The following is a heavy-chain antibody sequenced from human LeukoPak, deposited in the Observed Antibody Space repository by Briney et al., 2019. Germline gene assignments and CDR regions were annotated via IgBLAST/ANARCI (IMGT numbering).Heavy chain of an antibody. CDR3: ARDGPRIAPLGEDFDY. D-gene: IGHD6-6*01. J-gene: IGHJ4*02. CDR1: GYTFTSYY. CDR2: INPSGGST. Sequence: GASVKVSCKASGYTFTSYYMHWVRQAPGQGLEWMGIINPSGGSTSYAQKFQGRVTMTRDTSTSTVYMELSSLRSEDTAVYYCARDGPRIAPLGEDFDYWGQGTLATVSS. V-gene: IGHV1-46*01.